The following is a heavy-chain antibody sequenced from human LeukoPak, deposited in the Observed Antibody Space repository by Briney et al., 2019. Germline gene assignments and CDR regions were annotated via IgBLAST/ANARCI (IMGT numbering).Heavy chain of an antibody. CDR2: ISAYNGNT. CDR3: ARGRRSSWYPRTLGFDP. Sequence: ASVKVSCKASGYTFTDFGISWVRQAPGQGLEWMGWISAYNGNTNYAQKLQGRVTMTTDTSTSTAYMELRSLRSDDTAVYYCARGRRSSWYPRTLGFDPWGQGTLVTVSS. D-gene: IGHD6-13*01. CDR1: GYTFTDFG. V-gene: IGHV1-18*01. J-gene: IGHJ5*02.